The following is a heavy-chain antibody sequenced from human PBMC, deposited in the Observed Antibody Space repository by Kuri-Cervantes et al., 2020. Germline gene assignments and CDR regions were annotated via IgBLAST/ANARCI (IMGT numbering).Heavy chain of an antibody. V-gene: IGHV3-9*01. CDR1: GFTFDDYA. Sequence: SLKISCAASGFTFDDYAMHWVRQAPGKGLEWVSGISWNSGSIGYADSVKGRFTISRDNSKNTLYLQMSSLRAEDTAVYYCAKDSLRYYYYGMDVWGQGTTVTVSS. D-gene: IGHD3-10*01. CDR3: AKDSLRYYYYGMDV. J-gene: IGHJ6*02. CDR2: ISWNSGSI.